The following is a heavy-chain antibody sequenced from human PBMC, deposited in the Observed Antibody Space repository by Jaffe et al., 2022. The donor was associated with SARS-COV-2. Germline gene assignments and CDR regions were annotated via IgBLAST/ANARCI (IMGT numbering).Heavy chain of an antibody. CDR3: ATGDAPPREVLHPIS. CDR2: LHSSGST. J-gene: IGHJ5*02. D-gene: IGHD1-26*01. CDR1: GGFISSHF. V-gene: IGHV4-59*11. Sequence: QVQLQESGPGLVEPSETLSLTCTVSGGFISSHFWSWIRQPPGKGLEWIGYLHSSGSTNYNPSLQSRVTISVDRSKNQFSLNLTSVTAADAAMYYCATGDAPPREVLHPISWGQGTLVSVSS.